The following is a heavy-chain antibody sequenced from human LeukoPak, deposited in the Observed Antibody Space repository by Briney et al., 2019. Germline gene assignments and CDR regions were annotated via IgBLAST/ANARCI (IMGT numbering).Heavy chain of an antibody. CDR3: ATLGDISGYYLRDY. CDR2: INPNSGGT. V-gene: IGHV1-2*02. Sequence: ASVKVSCKASGYTFTGFYIHWVRQAPGQGLQWMGWINPNSGGTNYAQEFEGRVTMTRDTSISTAYMELSGLRSDDTAIYYCATLGDISGYYLRDYWGQGTLVIVSS. D-gene: IGHD3-22*01. CDR1: GYTFTGFY. J-gene: IGHJ4*02.